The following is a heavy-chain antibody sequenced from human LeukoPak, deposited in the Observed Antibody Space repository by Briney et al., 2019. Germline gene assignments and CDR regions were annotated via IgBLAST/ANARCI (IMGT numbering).Heavy chain of an antibody. D-gene: IGHD5-18*01. CDR3: AKDLLAMVGYMDV. J-gene: IGHJ6*03. CDR2: ISSNGGST. Sequence: GGSLRLSCAASGFTFSSYAMHWVRQAPGKGLEYVSAISSNGGSTYYANSVKGRFTISRDNSKNTLYLQMTSLRAENTAMYYCAKDLLAMVGYMDVWGKGTTVTVSS. CDR1: GFTFSSYA. V-gene: IGHV3-64*01.